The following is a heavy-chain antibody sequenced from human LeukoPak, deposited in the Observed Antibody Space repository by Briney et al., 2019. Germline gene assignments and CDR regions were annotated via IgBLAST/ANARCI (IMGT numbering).Heavy chain of an antibody. CDR2: ISAYNGNT. Sequence: ASVKVSCKASGYTFTSYGISWVRQAPGQGLEWMGWISAYNGNTNYAQKLQGRVTMTTDTSTSTAYMELRSLRSDDTAVYYCARALVLSYRPLDAFDIWGQGTMVTVSS. CDR1: GYTFTSYG. V-gene: IGHV1-18*01. CDR3: ARALVLSYRPLDAFDI. D-gene: IGHD1-26*01. J-gene: IGHJ3*02.